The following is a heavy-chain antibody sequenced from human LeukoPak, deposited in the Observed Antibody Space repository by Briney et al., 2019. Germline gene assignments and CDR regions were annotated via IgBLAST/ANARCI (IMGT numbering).Heavy chain of an antibody. CDR1: GGTFSSYA. V-gene: IGHV1-69*13. J-gene: IGHJ6*03. CDR2: IIPIFGTA. CDR3: AREGGIARPPYLYYYIDV. D-gene: IGHD6-6*01. Sequence: SVKVSCKASGGTFSSYAISWVRQAPGQGLEWMGGIIPIFGTANYAQKFQGRVTITADESTSTAYMELRSLRSDDTAVYYCAREGGIARPPYLYYYIDVWGKGTTVTVSS.